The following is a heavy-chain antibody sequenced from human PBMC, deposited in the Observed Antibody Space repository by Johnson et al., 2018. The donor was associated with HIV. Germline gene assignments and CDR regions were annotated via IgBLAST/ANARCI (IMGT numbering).Heavy chain of an antibody. D-gene: IGHD3-22*01. Sequence: QVQLVESGGGVVQPGTSLRLSCAASGFTFSYYAIFWVRQAPGKGLEWVAVISHDGSNKYYADSVKGQFTISRDNSKNTLYLQMNSLRAEDTAVYYCARGTPGDYDSSGYYRGSEAFDIWGQGTMVTVSS. V-gene: IGHV3-30*14. CDR2: ISHDGSNK. CDR3: ARGTPGDYDSSGYYRGSEAFDI. J-gene: IGHJ3*02. CDR1: GFTFSYYA.